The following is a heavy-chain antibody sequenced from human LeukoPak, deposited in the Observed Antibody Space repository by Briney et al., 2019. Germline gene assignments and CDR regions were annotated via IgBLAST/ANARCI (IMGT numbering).Heavy chain of an antibody. CDR3: ARAGVASDAFDI. D-gene: IGHD3-3*01. CDR1: GGSISSYY. CDR2: IYYSGST. J-gene: IGHJ3*02. V-gene: IGHV4-59*01. Sequence: PSETLSLTSTVSGGSISSYYWIWIRQPPGKGLEWIGYIYYSGSTNYNPSLKSRVTISVDTSKNQFSLKLSSVTAADTAVYYCARAGVASDAFDIWGQGTMVTVSS.